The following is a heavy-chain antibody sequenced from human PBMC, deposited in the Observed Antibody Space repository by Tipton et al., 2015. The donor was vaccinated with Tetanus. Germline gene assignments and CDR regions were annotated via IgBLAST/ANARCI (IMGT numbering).Heavy chain of an antibody. CDR1: GGSVSSGSYY. D-gene: IGHD3-3*01. CDR3: AREPAVTIFGVALGMDV. Sequence: TLSLTCTVSGGSVSSGSYYWSWIRQPPGKGLEWIGYIYYSGSTNYNPSPKSRVTISVDTSKNQFSLKLSSVTAADTAVYYCAREPAVTIFGVALGMDVWGQGTTVTVSS. J-gene: IGHJ6*02. CDR2: IYYSGST. V-gene: IGHV4-61*01.